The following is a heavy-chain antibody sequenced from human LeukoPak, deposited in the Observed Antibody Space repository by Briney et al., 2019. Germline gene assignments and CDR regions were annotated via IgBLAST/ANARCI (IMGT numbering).Heavy chain of an antibody. V-gene: IGHV4-39*07. CDR2: IYYSGST. CDR3: ARGHSIEPYYYYYYMDV. J-gene: IGHJ6*03. D-gene: IGHD4-11*01. Sequence: SETLSLTCTVSGGFISSSSYYWGWIRQPPGKGLEWIGSIYYSGSTYYNPSLKSRVTISVDTSKNQFSLKLSSVTAADTAVYYCARGHSIEPYYYYYYMDVWGKGTTVTVSS. CDR1: GGFISSSSYY.